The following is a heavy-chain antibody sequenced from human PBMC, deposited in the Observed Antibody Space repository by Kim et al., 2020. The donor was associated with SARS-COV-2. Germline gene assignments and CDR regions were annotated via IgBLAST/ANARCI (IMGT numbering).Heavy chain of an antibody. CDR1: GFVVNSYR. Sequence: GGSLRLSCAASGFVVNSYRMNWVRQAPGKGLEWVSSITTTNSFTNYVDSVRGRFTISRDNAKNSLYLQMDSLRVEDTAVYYCAREMSEAGTGIGNRFDLWGQGTLVTVSS. D-gene: IGHD6-19*01. J-gene: IGHJ4*02. V-gene: IGHV3-21*01. CDR2: ITTTNSFT. CDR3: AREMSEAGTGIGNRFDL.